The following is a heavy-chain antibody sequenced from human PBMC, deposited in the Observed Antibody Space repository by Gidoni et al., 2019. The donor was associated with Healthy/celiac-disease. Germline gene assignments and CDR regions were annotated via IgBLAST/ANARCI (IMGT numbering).Heavy chain of an antibody. Sequence: QVQLVQPGAEVKKPGTPVKVSCTAYGGTFSSYAISWVRQAPGQGLGWMGRIIPILGIAIYAQKFQGRVTITANNSTSTAYMELSSLRSEDTAVYYCARDRQGVVPQFDYWGQGTLVTVSS. CDR2: IIPILGIA. J-gene: IGHJ4*02. D-gene: IGHD2-2*01. CDR3: ARDRQGVVPQFDY. CDR1: GGTFSSYA. V-gene: IGHV1-69*04.